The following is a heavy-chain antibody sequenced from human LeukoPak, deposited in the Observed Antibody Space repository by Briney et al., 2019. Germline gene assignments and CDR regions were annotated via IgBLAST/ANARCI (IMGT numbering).Heavy chain of an antibody. CDR1: GGFISSYY. D-gene: IGHD3-16*02. J-gene: IGHJ4*02. CDR3: ARGGGYRAPLGY. Sequence: NPSETLSLTCTVSGGFISSYYWSWLRQPPGRGLEWIGYIYYSGSTNYNPPLKSRVTISVDTSKNQFSLNLSSVTTADTAVYYCARGGGYRAPLGYWGLGSLVTVSS. CDR2: IYYSGST. V-gene: IGHV4-59*01.